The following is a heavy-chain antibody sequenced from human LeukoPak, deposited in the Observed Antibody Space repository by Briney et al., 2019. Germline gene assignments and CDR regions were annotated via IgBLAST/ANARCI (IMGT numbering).Heavy chain of an antibody. Sequence: HAGGSLRLSCAASGFTFSNYGMHWVRQAPGKGLEWVSAISGSGGSTYYADSVKGRFTISRDNSKNTLYLQMNSLRAEDTAVYYCAKEAGSTAQAIIFFDYWGQGTLVTVSS. D-gene: IGHD6-19*01. CDR2: ISGSGGST. CDR1: GFTFSNYG. CDR3: AKEAGSTAQAIIFFDY. V-gene: IGHV3-23*01. J-gene: IGHJ4*02.